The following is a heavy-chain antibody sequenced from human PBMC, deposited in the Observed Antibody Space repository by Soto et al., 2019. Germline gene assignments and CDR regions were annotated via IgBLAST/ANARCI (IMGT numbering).Heavy chain of an antibody. D-gene: IGHD3-10*01. CDR3: AKDMVRGMGGPGRGMDV. Sequence: SLRLSCAASGFTVSSYAMSWVRQAPGKGLEWVSAISGSGGSTYYADSVKGRFTISRDNSKNTLYLQMNSLRAEDPPVYYLAKDMVRGMGGPGRGMDVWGQGTTVTVAS. V-gene: IGHV3-23*01. CDR1: GFTVSSYA. CDR2: ISGSGGST. J-gene: IGHJ6*02.